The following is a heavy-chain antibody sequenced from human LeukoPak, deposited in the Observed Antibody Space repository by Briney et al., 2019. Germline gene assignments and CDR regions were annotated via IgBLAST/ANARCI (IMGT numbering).Heavy chain of an antibody. CDR2: IRYDGSNK. D-gene: IGHD2-2*01. CDR3: AKDTLGYCSSTSCYSLGEYNWFDP. J-gene: IGHJ5*02. Sequence: PGGSLRLSCAASGFTFSSYGMHWVRQAPGKGLEWVAFIRYDGSNKYYADSVKGRFTISRDNSKNTLYLQMNSLRAEDTAVYYCAKDTLGYCSSTSCYSLGEYNWFDPWGQGTLVTVSS. CDR1: GFTFSSYG. V-gene: IGHV3-30*02.